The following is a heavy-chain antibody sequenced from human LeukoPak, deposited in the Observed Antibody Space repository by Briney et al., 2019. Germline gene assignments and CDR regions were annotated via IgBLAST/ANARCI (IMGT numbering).Heavy chain of an antibody. CDR1: GGPFSGYY. Sequence: SETLSLTCAVYGGPFSGYYWSWIRQPPGKGLEWIGEINHSGSTNYNPSLKSRVTISVDTSKNQFSLKLSSVTAADTAVYYCARRRGYGYQLLPRTYYFDYWGQGTLVTVSS. CDR2: INHSGST. D-gene: IGHD2-2*01. CDR3: ARRRGYGYQLLPRTYYFDY. V-gene: IGHV4-34*01. J-gene: IGHJ4*02.